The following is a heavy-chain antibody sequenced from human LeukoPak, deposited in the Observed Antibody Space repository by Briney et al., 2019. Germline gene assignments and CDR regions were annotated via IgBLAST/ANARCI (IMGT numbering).Heavy chain of an antibody. CDR3: ARDVGYCSSTSCYWRTATNNWFDP. J-gene: IGHJ5*02. V-gene: IGHV4-61*02. CDR2: IYTSGST. Sequence: SQTLSLTCTVSGGSISSGSYYWSWIRQPAGKGLEWIGRIYTSGSTNYNPSLKSRVTISVDTSKNQFSLKLSSVTAADTAVYYCARDVGYCSSTSCYWRTATNNWFDPWGQGTLVTVSS. D-gene: IGHD2-2*01. CDR1: GGSISSGSYY.